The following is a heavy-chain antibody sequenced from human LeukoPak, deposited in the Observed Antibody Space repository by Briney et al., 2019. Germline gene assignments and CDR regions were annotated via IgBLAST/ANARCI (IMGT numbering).Heavy chain of an antibody. Sequence: SETLSLTCAVYGGSFSGYYWSWIRQPPGKGLEWIGGINHSGSTNYNPSLKSRVTISVDTSKNQFSLKLSSVTAADTAVYYCARAWVEYSSSSGSWFDYWGQGTLVTVSS. D-gene: IGHD6-6*01. CDR2: INHSGST. V-gene: IGHV4-34*01. J-gene: IGHJ4*02. CDR3: ARAWVEYSSSSGSWFDY. CDR1: GGSFSGYY.